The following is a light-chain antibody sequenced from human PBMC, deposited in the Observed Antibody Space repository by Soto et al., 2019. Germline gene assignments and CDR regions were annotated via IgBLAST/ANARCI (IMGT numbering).Light chain of an antibody. CDR1: SSDAGSYNL. CDR3: CSYAGSSTWV. Sequence: QSVLTQPASVSGSPGQSITISCTGTSSDAGSYNLVSWYQQHPGKAPKVMIYEGSKRPSGVSNRFSGSKSGNTASLTISGLQADDEADYYCCSYAGSSTWVFGGGTQLTVL. CDR2: EGS. V-gene: IGLV2-23*01. J-gene: IGLJ3*02.